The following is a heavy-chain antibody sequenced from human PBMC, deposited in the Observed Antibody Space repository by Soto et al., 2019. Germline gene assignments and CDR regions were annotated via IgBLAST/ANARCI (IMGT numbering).Heavy chain of an antibody. CDR2: INQGGSEK. CDR3: VKDDGDYSFDY. J-gene: IGHJ4*02. V-gene: IGHV3-7*03. Sequence: EVQLVESGGGLVQPGGSLRLSCAASGFTFSNYWMSWVRQAPGKGLEWVAKINQGGSEKWSADSVKGRFTISRDNAKNSLYLQLNSLGAEDTAVYYCVKDDGDYSFDYWGQGTLVTVYS. CDR1: GFTFSNYW. D-gene: IGHD4-17*01.